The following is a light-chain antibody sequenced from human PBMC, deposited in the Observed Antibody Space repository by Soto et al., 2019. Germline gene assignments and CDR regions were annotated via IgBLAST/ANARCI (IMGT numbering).Light chain of an antibody. CDR3: QQRLSWPIT. J-gene: IGKJ5*01. CDR2: DSS. CDR1: ESVRDE. V-gene: IGKV3-11*01. Sequence: EAVLAQSPATLSFSPGERATLSCRASESVRDELGWYQQKPGQAPRLLIFDSSNRATGIPARFSGSGYGTDFTLSISSLEPEDFAVYYCQQRLSWPITFGQGTRLEI.